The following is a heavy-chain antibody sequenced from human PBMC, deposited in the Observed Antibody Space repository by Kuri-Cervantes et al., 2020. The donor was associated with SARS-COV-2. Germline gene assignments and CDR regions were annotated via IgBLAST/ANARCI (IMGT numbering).Heavy chain of an antibody. Sequence: SETLSLTCTVSGGSISSSSYYWGWIRQPPGKGPEWIGSIYYSGSTYYNPSLKSRVTISLETSKNQFSLKLSSMTAADTAVYYCARSFMVASYFDYWGQGILVTVSS. J-gene: IGHJ4*02. D-gene: IGHD5-12*01. CDR1: GGSISSSSYY. CDR2: IYYSGST. V-gene: IGHV4-39*01. CDR3: ARSFMVASYFDY.